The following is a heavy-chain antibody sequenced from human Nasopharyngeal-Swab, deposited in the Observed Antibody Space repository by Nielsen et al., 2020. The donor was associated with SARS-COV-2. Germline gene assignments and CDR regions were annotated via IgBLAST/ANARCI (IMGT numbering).Heavy chain of an antibody. CDR1: GGSFSGYY. Sequence: SQTLSPTGAVHGGSFSGYYWSWIRQPSGKGLEWIGEINHSGSTNYNPSLKSRVTISVDTSKNQFSLKLSSVTAADTAVYYCARGSPRSGMDVWGQGTTVTVSS. V-gene: IGHV4-34*01. J-gene: IGHJ6*02. CDR3: ARGSPRSGMDV. CDR2: INHSGST.